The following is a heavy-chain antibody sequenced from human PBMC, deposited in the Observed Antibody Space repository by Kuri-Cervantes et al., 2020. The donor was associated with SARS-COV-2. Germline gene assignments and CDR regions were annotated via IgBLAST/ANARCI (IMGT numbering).Heavy chain of an antibody. CDR2: INSDGSST. Sequence: GESLKISCAASGFTFSSYAMHWVRQAPGKGLVWVSRINSDGSSTSYADSVKGRFTISRDNAKNTLYLQMNSLRAEDTAVYYCAALPYFDYWGQGTLVTVSS. CDR3: AALPYFDY. CDR1: GFTFSSYA. D-gene: IGHD1-26*01. V-gene: IGHV3-74*01. J-gene: IGHJ4*02.